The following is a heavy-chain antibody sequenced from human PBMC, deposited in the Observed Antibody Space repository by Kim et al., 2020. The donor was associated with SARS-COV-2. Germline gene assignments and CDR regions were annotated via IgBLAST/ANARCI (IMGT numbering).Heavy chain of an antibody. CDR3: ARLGYCSSTSCYAGGGMDV. Sequence: GESLKISCKGSGYSFTSYWISWVRQMPGKGLEWMGRIDPSDSYTNYSPSFQGHVTISADKSISTAYLQWSSLKASDTAMYYCARLGYCSSTSCYAGGGMDVWGQGTTVTVSS. J-gene: IGHJ6*02. D-gene: IGHD2-2*01. V-gene: IGHV5-10-1*01. CDR1: GYSFTSYW. CDR2: IDPSDSYT.